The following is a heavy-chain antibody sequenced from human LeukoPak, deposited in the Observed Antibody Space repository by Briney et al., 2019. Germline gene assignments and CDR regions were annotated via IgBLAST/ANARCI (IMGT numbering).Heavy chain of an antibody. Sequence: GGSLRLSCAASGFTFSSYWMSWVRQAPGKGLEWVANIKQDGSEKYYVDSVKGRFTISRDNAKNSLCLQMNSLRAEDTAVYYCAKEGKIVLMVYARFYFDYWGQGTLVTVSS. CDR3: AKEGKIVLMVYARFYFDY. CDR1: GFTFSSYW. J-gene: IGHJ4*02. CDR2: IKQDGSEK. D-gene: IGHD2-8*01. V-gene: IGHV3-7*01.